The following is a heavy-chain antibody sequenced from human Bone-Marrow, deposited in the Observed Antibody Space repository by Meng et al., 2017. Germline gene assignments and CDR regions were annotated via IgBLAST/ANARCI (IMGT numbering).Heavy chain of an antibody. D-gene: IGHD6-19*01. CDR1: GFTFSSYA. CDR2: ISYDGSNK. J-gene: IGHJ3*02. V-gene: IGHV3-30*01. Sequence: GESLKISCAASGFTFSSYAMHWVCQAPGKGLEWVAVISYDGSNKYYADSVKGRFTISRDNAKNSLYLQMNSLRAEDMALYYCAKDMVPYSSGWYNEGFSNAFDIWGQGTMVTVSS. CDR3: AKDMVPYSSGWYNEGFSNAFDI.